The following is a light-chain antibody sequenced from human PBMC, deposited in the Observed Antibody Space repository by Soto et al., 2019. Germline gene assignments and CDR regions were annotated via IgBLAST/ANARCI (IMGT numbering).Light chain of an antibody. CDR3: QQYENYWP. V-gene: IGKV1-5*01. Sequence: DIQMPQSPPTLSASVGDRVPPTCRASQPISSWLAWYPQKPGKAPKLLIYDASNLESGVPSRFSGSGSGTEFTLPIRSLQPEEFGIYDCQQYENYWPVGKGPQVDIK. CDR2: DAS. CDR1: QPISSW. J-gene: IGKJ1*01.